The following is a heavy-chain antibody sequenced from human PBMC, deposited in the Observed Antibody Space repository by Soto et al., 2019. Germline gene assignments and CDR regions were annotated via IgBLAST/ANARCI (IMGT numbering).Heavy chain of an antibody. J-gene: IGHJ6*02. Sequence: LRLSCAASGFTFSGSAMHWVRQASGKGLEWVGRIRSKANSYATAYAASVKGRFTISRDDSKNTAYLQMNSLKTEDTAVYYCTRRAAAAAVVPYGMDVWGQGTTVTVSS. V-gene: IGHV3-73*01. CDR1: GFTFSGSA. D-gene: IGHD6-13*01. CDR3: TRRAAAAAVVPYGMDV. CDR2: IRSKANSYAT.